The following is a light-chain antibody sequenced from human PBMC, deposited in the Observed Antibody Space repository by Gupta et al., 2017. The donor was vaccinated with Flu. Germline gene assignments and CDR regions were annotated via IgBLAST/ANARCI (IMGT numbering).Light chain of an antibody. J-gene: IGKJ1*01. Sequence: GDRVTITCRASQSSDSWLAWYQQKPGKAPKLLIYKTSNLESGVPSRFSGSGSGTEFTLTISSLQPDEFATYYCQQYRSYPWTFGQGTTVEIQ. CDR3: QQYRSYPWT. V-gene: IGKV1-5*03. CDR2: KTS. CDR1: QSSDSW.